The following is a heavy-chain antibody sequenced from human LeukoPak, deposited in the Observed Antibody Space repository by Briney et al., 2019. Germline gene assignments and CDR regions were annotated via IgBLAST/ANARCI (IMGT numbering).Heavy chain of an antibody. V-gene: IGHV1-24*01. CDR3: ATLTSHSSGYPYYFDY. CDR2: FDPEDGET. CDR1: EYTLTELS. Sequence: ASVKVSCKVSEYTLTELSMHWVRQAPGKGLEWMGGFDPEDGETIYAQKFQGRVTMTEDTSTDTAYMELSSLRSEDTAVYYCATLTSHSSGYPYYFDYWGQGTLVTVSS. D-gene: IGHD3-22*01. J-gene: IGHJ4*02.